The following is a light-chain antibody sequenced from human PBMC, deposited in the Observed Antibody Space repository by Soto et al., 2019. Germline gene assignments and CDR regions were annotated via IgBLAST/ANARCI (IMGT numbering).Light chain of an antibody. CDR3: QVWDTSSDPHYV. Sequence: SYELTQPPSVSVAPGQTARVTCGGDKIGSKSVHWYQQKSGQAPVLVVYDNTDRALGIPERFSGSNSGNTATLTISRVEDGDEADYYCQVWDTSSDPHYVFGTATKLTVL. CDR1: KIGSKS. V-gene: IGLV3-21*02. CDR2: DNT. J-gene: IGLJ1*01.